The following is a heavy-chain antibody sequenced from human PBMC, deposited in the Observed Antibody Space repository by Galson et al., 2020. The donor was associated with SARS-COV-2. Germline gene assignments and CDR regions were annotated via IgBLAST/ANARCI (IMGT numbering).Heavy chain of an antibody. J-gene: IGHJ6*03. Sequence: SETLSLTCTVSGYSISSGYYWGWIRQPPGKGLEWIGRIYHSGSTYYNPSLKSRATISVDTSKNQFSLKLSSVTAADTAVYYCARVGWGYCSSTSCYSDYYYMDVWGKGTTVTGSS. V-gene: IGHV4-38-2*02. CDR3: ARVGWGYCSSTSCYSDYYYMDV. D-gene: IGHD2-2*01. CDR2: IYHSGST. CDR1: GYSISSGYY.